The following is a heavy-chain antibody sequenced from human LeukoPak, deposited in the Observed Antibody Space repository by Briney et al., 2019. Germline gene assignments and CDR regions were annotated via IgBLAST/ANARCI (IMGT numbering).Heavy chain of an antibody. CDR1: GFTINNFG. CDR2: ISSSSDVI. CDR3: ARVQTRGDIWVDP. Sequence: PGGYLRLSCAVTGFTINNFGMNWVRQAPGKGLEWVSYISSSSDVIYYADSVKGRFTISRDNAKNSLYLQMDSLRAEDTGIYYCARVQTRGDIWVDPWGQGTLVTVSS. D-gene: IGHD2-21*01. V-gene: IGHV3-48*01. J-gene: IGHJ5*02.